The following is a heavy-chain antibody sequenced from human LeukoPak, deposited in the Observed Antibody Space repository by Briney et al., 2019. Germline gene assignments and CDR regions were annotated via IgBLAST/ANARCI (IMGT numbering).Heavy chain of an antibody. J-gene: IGHJ6*03. CDR3: ARDGLRGYTYGRNYSYFYYLDV. V-gene: IGHV1-2*02. D-gene: IGHD5-18*01. Sequence: ASVKVSCKASGYTFTDYFMLWVRQAPGQGLEWMGWMNPYSGGTNYAQKFQGRVTMTRDTSINTAYMEVSRLRSDDTAVYYCARDGLRGYTYGRNYSYFYYLDVWGKGTTVTISS. CDR2: MNPYSGGT. CDR1: GYTFTDYF.